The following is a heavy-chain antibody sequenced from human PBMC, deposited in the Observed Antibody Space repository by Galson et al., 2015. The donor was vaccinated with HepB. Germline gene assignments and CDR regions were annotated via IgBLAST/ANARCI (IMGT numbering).Heavy chain of an antibody. Sequence: PALVKPTQTLTLTCTFSGFSLSTSGMCVNWIRQPPGKALEWLARIDWDDDKYYRTSLKTRLTISKDTSKNRVVLTTTNMDPVDTATYYCARGVGSGSMGAFDIWGQGIMVTVSS. CDR3: ARGVGSGSMGAFDI. V-gene: IGHV2-70*11. CDR2: IDWDDDK. J-gene: IGHJ3*02. CDR1: GFSLSTSGMC. D-gene: IGHD3-3*01.